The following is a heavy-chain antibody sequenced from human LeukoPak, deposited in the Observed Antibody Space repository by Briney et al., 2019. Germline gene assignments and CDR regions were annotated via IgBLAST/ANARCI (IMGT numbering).Heavy chain of an antibody. D-gene: IGHD4-17*01. V-gene: IGHV4-39*01. CDR1: GGSISSSSYY. Sequence: SETLSLTYTVSGGSISSSSYYWGWIRQPPGKGLEWIGSIYYSGSTYYNPSLKSRVTISVDTSKNQFSLKLSSVTAADTAVYYCARFLYDYGDYGAFDIWGQGTMVTVSS. CDR3: ARFLYDYGDYGAFDI. CDR2: IYYSGST. J-gene: IGHJ3*02.